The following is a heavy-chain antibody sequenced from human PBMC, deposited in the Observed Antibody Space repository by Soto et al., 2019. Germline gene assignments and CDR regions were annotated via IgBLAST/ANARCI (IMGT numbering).Heavy chain of an antibody. CDR3: ARGQLGRDYYGMDV. Sequence: SETLSLTCTVSGGSISSYYWSWIRQPAGKGLEWIGRIYTSGSTNYNPSLRSRVTMSVDTSKNQFSLKLSSVTAADTAVYYCARGQLGRDYYGMDVWGQGTTVTVSS. CDR2: IYTSGST. CDR1: GGSISSYY. D-gene: IGHD6-6*01. V-gene: IGHV4-4*07. J-gene: IGHJ6*02.